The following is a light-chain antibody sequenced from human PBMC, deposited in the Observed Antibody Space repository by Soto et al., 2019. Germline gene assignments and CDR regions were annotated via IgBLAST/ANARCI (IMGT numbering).Light chain of an antibody. CDR2: GAS. CDR1: QSVTSNY. Sequence: EIVLTQSPGTLSLSPGERATLSCGASQSVTSNYLAWYQQKPGQAPRLLIFGASIRVTGIPDRFSGSGSGTDFTLTISSLEPEDFALYFCQQRSSWPPTFGGGTKVDIK. J-gene: IGKJ4*01. V-gene: IGKV3-20*01. CDR3: QQRSSWPPT.